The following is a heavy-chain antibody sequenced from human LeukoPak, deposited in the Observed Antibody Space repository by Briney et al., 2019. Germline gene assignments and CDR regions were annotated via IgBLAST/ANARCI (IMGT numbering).Heavy chain of an antibody. CDR3: VRDQRFLEWLLYGYFDY. V-gene: IGHV3-33*01. CDR1: GFTFSSYG. CDR2: IWYDGSNK. D-gene: IGHD3-3*01. Sequence: GRSLRLSCAASGFTFSSYGMHWVRQAPGKGLEWVAVIWYDGSNKYYADSVKGRFTISRDNSKNTLYLQMNSLRAEDTAVYYCVRDQRFLEWLLYGYFDYWGQGTLVTVSS. J-gene: IGHJ4*02.